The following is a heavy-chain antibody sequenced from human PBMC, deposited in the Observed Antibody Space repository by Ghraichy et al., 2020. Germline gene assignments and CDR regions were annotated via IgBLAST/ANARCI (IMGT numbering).Heavy chain of an antibody. Sequence: LSLTCAASGFTFSVYAMTWVRQAPGKGLEWVSTISGSGVTTYYADSVKGRFTISRDNSRSTLYLQMNSLRAEDTAVYYCAKDYLARDVSYYDSSGYPPGAFDIWGQGTMVTVSS. CDR2: ISGSGVTT. J-gene: IGHJ3*02. CDR1: GFTFSVYA. D-gene: IGHD3-22*01. V-gene: IGHV3-23*01. CDR3: AKDYLARDVSYYDSSGYPPGAFDI.